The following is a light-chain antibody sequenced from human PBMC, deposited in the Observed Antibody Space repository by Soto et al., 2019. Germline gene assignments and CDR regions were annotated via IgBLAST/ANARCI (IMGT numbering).Light chain of an antibody. CDR1: QSVSSNY. V-gene: IGKV3-20*01. Sequence: EIVLTQSPGTLSLSPGERATLSCRASQSVSSNYLAWYQQKPGQAPRLLIYGASSSATGIPDRFSGSGSGTDFTITISSLEPEDFAAYYCQQYVNSPFTFGPGTKVDI. CDR3: QQYVNSPFT. CDR2: GAS. J-gene: IGKJ3*01.